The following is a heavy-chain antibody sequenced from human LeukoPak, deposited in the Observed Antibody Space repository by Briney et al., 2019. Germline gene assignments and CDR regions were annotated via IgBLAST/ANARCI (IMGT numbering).Heavy chain of an antibody. Sequence: PSETLSLTCGVSGGSFSSTNWWIWVRQPPGKGLEWIGEVYPSGDTNYNPSLKRRVTISVDKSKSQFSLSLRSVTAADTAVYYCAMRRGFHCSSTSCYGGFDFDYWGQGALITVSS. V-gene: IGHV4/OR15-8*01. D-gene: IGHD2-2*01. J-gene: IGHJ4*02. CDR2: VYPSGDT. CDR3: AMRRGFHCSSTSCYGGFDFDY. CDR1: GGSFSSTNW.